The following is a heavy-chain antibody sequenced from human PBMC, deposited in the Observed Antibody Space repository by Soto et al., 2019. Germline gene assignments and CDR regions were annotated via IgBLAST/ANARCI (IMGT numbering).Heavy chain of an antibody. D-gene: IGHD2-15*01. CDR2: ISSSSSTI. Sequence: GSLRLSCAASGFTFSSYSMNWVRQAPGKGLEWVSYISSSSSTIYYADSVKGRFTISRDNAKNSLYLQMNSLRDEDTAVYYCARSPYGRYCSGGSCYSWGQGTLVTVSS. J-gene: IGHJ4*02. V-gene: IGHV3-48*02. CDR3: ARSPYGRYCSGGSCYS. CDR1: GFTFSSYS.